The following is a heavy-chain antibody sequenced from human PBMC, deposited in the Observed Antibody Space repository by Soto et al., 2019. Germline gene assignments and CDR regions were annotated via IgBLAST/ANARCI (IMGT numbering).Heavy chain of an antibody. D-gene: IGHD1-20*01. CDR3: ARGFNWLDY. J-gene: IGHJ4*02. V-gene: IGHV3-53*01. CDR2: IYSGGST. CDR1: GFTVSSNF. Sequence: PGGSLRLSCAASGFTVSSNFLTWVRQAPGKALEWVSSIYSGGSTKYADSVKGRFSISRDNSKNTLHLQLDSLRAEDTAVYYCARGFNWLDYWGQGTLVTVSS.